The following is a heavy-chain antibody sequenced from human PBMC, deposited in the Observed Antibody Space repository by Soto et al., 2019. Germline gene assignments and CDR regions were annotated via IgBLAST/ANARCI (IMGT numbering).Heavy chain of an antibody. CDR2: ILYIGST. Sequence: QLQLQASGPGLVKPSETLSLTCIVSGGSITRNNHYWGWIRQSPGKGLEWIGSILYIGSTNYNPSLKRRVTLSVETSKNQCSLMMSSVTAADTALYYCARLGSSGWYQGSYFDYWGQGTLVTVSS. CDR3: ARLGSSGWYQGSYFDY. V-gene: IGHV4-39*01. J-gene: IGHJ4*02. CDR1: GGSITRNNHY. D-gene: IGHD6-19*01.